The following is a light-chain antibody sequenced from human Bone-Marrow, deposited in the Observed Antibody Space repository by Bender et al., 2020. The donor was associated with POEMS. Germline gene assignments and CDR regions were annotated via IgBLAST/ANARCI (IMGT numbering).Light chain of an antibody. CDR2: QDT. J-gene: IGLJ2*01. V-gene: IGLV3-1*01. CDR1: NLGNQY. CDR3: QAWDDTIVA. Sequence: SYELTQPPSVSVSPGQTGSITCSGDNLGNQYVCWYQQKPGQSPVLVIYQDTKRPSGIPERFSGSNSGNTATLTISGTQAMDEADYYCQAWDDTIVAFGGGTKLTVL.